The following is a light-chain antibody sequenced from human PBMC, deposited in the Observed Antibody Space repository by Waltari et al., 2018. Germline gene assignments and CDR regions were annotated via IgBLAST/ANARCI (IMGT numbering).Light chain of an antibody. Sequence: DVVMTQSPLSLSVTLGQPASITCRSSQSLVYSDGNTYLSWFQQRPGRSPRRLIYKISNLDCGVPDRFSGSGSGTDFTLKISRVEADDVGIYYCMQSTHWPWTFGQGTKVEIK. CDR2: KIS. J-gene: IGKJ1*01. CDR3: MQSTHWPWT. V-gene: IGKV2D-30*01. CDR1: QSLVYSDGNTY.